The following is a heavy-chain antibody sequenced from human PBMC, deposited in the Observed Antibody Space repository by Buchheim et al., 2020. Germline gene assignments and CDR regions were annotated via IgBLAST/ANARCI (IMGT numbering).Heavy chain of an antibody. CDR3: ASEGIAATSPFDY. J-gene: IGHJ4*02. CDR1: GFTFGSYV. D-gene: IGHD6-13*01. CDR2: IGRGGSDT. V-gene: IGHV3-23*01. Sequence: EVQLLESGGGLVQPGGSLRLSCAASGFTFGSYVMSWVRQAPGKGLEWVSAIGRGGSDTYYADSVRGRFTISRDNSHNTLDLQMSSLRADDTAVYYCASEGIAATSPFDYWGQGTL.